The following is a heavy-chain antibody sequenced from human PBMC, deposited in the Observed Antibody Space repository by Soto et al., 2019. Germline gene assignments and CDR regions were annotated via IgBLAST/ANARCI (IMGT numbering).Heavy chain of an antibody. D-gene: IGHD6-19*01. V-gene: IGHV4-31*03. CDR3: ARSDSSGWYVSGLYNWFDP. J-gene: IGHJ5*02. CDR2: IYYSGST. CDR1: GGSISSGGYY. Sequence: SETLSLTCTVSGGSISSGGYYWSWIRQHPGKGQEWIGYIYYSGSTYYNPSLKSRVTISVDTSKNQFSLKLSSVTAADTAVYYCARSDSSGWYVSGLYNWFDPWGQGTLVTVSS.